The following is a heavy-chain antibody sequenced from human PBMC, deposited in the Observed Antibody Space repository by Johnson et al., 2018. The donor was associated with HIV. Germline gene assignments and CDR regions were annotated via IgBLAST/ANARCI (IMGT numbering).Heavy chain of an antibody. V-gene: IGHV3-30*18. CDR2: ISYDGGDK. CDR3: AKERRAPRAFDI. Sequence: QVQLVESGGGLVQPGGSLRLSCAASGFTFSSYAMHWVRQAPGKGLEWVAVISYDGGDKYYADSVKGRFTISRDNSKSTLYLQMNSMRPEGTAVYYCAKERRAPRAFDIWGQGTMVTGSS. CDR1: GFTFSSYA. J-gene: IGHJ3*02.